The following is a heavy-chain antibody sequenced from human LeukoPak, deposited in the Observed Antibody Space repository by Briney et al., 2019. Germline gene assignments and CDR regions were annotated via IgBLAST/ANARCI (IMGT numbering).Heavy chain of an antibody. CDR3: AKWKYSNSGIDDY. Sequence: GGSLRLSCAASGFTFSSHAMHWVRQAPGKGLEWVAFVSYDGSINSYADFVKGRFTISRDNSKNMLYLQMNSLRAEDTAVYYCAKWKYSNSGIDDYWGQGTLVTVSS. D-gene: IGHD6-6*01. J-gene: IGHJ4*02. V-gene: IGHV3-30-3*02. CDR2: VSYDGSIN. CDR1: GFTFSSHA.